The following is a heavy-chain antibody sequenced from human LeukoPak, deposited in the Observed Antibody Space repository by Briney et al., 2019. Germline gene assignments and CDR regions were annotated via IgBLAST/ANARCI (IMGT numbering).Heavy chain of an antibody. J-gene: IGHJ4*02. CDR1: GFTFSSYG. CDR3: AASPLRFLEWLSLDY. Sequence: GGSLRLSCAASGFTFSSYGMHWVRQAPGKGLEWVAFIRYDGSNKYYADSVKGRFTISRDNSKNTLYLQMNSLRAEDTAVYYCAASPLRFLEWLSLDYWGQGTLVTVSS. V-gene: IGHV3-30*02. CDR2: IRYDGSNK. D-gene: IGHD3-3*01.